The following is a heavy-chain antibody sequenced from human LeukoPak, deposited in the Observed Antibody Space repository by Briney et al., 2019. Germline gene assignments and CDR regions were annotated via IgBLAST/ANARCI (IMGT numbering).Heavy chain of an antibody. CDR1: GFTFSSYG. J-gene: IGHJ4*02. CDR3: AKGSSYSSGWYTFDY. V-gene: IGHV3-30*18. CDR2: ISYDGSNK. D-gene: IGHD6-19*01. Sequence: GGSLRLSCAASGFTFSSYGMHWVRQAPGKGLEWVAVISYDGSNKYYADSVKGRFTISRDNSKNTLYLQMNSLRAEDTAVYYCAKGSSYSSGWYTFDYWGQGTLVTVSS.